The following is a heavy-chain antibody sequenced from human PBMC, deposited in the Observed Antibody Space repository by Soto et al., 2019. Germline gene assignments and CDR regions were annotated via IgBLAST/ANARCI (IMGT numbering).Heavy chain of an antibody. Sequence: LRLSCAASGFTFSSYWMSWVRQAPGKGLEWVANIKQDGSEKYYVDSVKGRFTISRDNAKNSLYLQMNSLRAEDTAVYYCATLRRDFWSGYYRGFDYWGQGTLVPSPQ. CDR2: IKQDGSEK. V-gene: IGHV3-7*03. J-gene: IGHJ4*02. CDR1: GFTFSSYW. CDR3: ATLRRDFWSGYYRGFDY. D-gene: IGHD3-3*01.